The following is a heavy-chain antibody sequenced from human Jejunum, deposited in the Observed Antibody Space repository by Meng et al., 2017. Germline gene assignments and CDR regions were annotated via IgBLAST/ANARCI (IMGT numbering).Heavy chain of an antibody. CDR2: AYWDDDN. J-gene: IGHJ4*02. V-gene: IGHV2-5*02. Sequence: SGPTLVKPTQTLTLTCTFSGFSLTTRPMGLGWIRQPPGKALEWLAFAYWDDDNRYSPSLKSRLTVTKDVSKKQVVLTMTNMDPVDSGTYYCAHRRDSTPDWDSGYFDYWGQGTLVTVSS. CDR3: AHRRDSTPDWDSGYFDY. D-gene: IGHD2-21*01. CDR1: GFSLTTRPMG.